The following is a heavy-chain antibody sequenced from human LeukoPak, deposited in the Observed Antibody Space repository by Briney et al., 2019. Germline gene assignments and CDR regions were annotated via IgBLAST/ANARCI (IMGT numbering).Heavy chain of an antibody. CDR2: INWNGGST. V-gene: IGHV3-20*04. CDR1: GFTFDDYG. J-gene: IGHJ4*02. D-gene: IGHD3-9*01. CDR3: ARSPHILTGEKFEY. Sequence: GGSLRLSCAASGFTFDDYGMSWVRQAPGKVLEWVTSINWNGGSTGYADSVKGRFTISRDSAKNSLYLQMNSLRSDDTAVYYCARSPHILTGEKFEYWGQGTRVTVSS.